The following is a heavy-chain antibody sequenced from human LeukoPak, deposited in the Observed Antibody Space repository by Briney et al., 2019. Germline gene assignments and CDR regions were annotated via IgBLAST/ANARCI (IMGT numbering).Heavy chain of an antibody. Sequence: GGSLGLSCAASGFTFSSYTMSWVRQAPGRGREWVSTITTSDGNTYYADSVKGRFTVSRDNSKNTLYLQMNSLRAEDTAVYYCAKDGGLWVSAHWGDSWGRGTLVTVSS. CDR2: ITTSDGNT. CDR1: GFTFSSYT. CDR3: AKDGGLWVSAHWGDS. D-gene: IGHD7-27*01. V-gene: IGHV3-23*01. J-gene: IGHJ4*02.